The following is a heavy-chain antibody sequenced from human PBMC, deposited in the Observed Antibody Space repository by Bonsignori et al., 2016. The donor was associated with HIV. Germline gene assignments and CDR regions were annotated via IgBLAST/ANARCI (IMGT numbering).Heavy chain of an antibody. CDR3: ARAVGMGYYYYYMDV. Sequence: WIRQPPGKGLEWVSSISSSTSYIYYADSAKGRFTISRDNAKNSLYLQMNSLRAEDTAVYYCARAVGMGYYYYYMDVWGKGTTVTVSS. D-gene: IGHD2-21*01. V-gene: IGHV3-21*01. J-gene: IGHJ6*03. CDR2: ISSSTSYI.